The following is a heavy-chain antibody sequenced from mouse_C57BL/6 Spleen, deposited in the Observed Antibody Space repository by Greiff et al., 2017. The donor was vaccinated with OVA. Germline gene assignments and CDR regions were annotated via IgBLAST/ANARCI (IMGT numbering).Heavy chain of an antibody. CDR2: FDPNSGGT. Sequence: QVQLQQSGAELVKPGASVKLSCKASGYTFTSYWMHWVKQRPGRGLEWIGRFDPNSGGTKYNEKFKSKATLTVDKPSSTAYMQLSSLTSEDSAVYYCARNEGPSFDYWGQGTTRTVSS. CDR1: GYTFTSYW. V-gene: IGHV1-72*01. CDR3: ARNEGPSFDY. J-gene: IGHJ2*01.